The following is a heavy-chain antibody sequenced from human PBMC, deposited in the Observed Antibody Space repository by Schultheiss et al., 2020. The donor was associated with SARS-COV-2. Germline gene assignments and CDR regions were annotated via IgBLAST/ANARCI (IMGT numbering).Heavy chain of an antibody. CDR3: ARDWTGYYGNYFDY. V-gene: IGHV4-59*02. D-gene: IGHD3/OR15-3a*01. J-gene: IGHJ4*02. CDR1: GDSVKSYY. Sequence: SETLSLTCTVSGDSVKSYYWSWIRQPPGKGLEWIGYISGSTNYNPSLKSRVTISVDTSKNQFSLKLSSVTAADTAVYYCARDWTGYYGNYFDYWGQGAQVTVSS. CDR2: ISGST.